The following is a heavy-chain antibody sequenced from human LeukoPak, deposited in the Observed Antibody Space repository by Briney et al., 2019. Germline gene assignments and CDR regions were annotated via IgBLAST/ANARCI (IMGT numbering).Heavy chain of an antibody. J-gene: IGHJ4*02. CDR2: INHSGST. CDR1: GGSFSDYS. Sequence: SETLSLTCAVYGGSFSDYSWSWIRQPPGKGLEWIGEINHSGSTNYNPSLKSRVTISVDTSKNQFSLKLSSVTAADTAVYYCARASMTTVDYGGQGTLVTVSS. D-gene: IGHD4-17*01. V-gene: IGHV4-34*01. CDR3: ARASMTTVDY.